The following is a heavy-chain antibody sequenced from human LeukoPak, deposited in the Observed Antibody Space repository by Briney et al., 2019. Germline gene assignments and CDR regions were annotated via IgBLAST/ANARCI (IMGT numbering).Heavy chain of an antibody. D-gene: IGHD4-17*01. J-gene: IGHJ3*02. CDR1: GFTVSSNY. CDR3: ARDQGLTVPAGDALDI. Sequence: PGGSLRLSCAASGFTVSSNYMSWVRQAPGRGLEWVSVLYSGGGAFYADSVKGRFSISRDNSKNTLYLQMNSLRPEDTALYSCARDQGLTVPAGDALDIWGQGTMVTVSS. CDR2: LYSGGGA. V-gene: IGHV3-66*02.